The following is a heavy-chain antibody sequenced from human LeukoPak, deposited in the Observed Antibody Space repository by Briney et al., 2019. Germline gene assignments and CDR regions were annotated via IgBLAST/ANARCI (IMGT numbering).Heavy chain of an antibody. J-gene: IGHJ4*02. CDR3: AKRSGGYSGFDY. V-gene: IGHV3-23*01. D-gene: IGHD5-12*01. CDR2: IISSGGST. CDR1: GFTFSSYA. Sequence: QPGRSLRLSCAASGFTFSSYAMSWVRQAPGKGLEWVSGIISSGGSTYYADSVKGRFTISRDNSKNTLYLQMNSLRAEDTAVYYCAKRSGGYSGFDYWGQGTLVTVSS.